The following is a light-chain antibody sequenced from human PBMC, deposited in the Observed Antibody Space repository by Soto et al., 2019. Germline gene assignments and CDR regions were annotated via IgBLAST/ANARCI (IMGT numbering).Light chain of an antibody. CDR3: QQYGSSGT. CDR2: GAS. V-gene: IGKV3-20*01. CDR1: QSVSSGY. J-gene: IGKJ1*01. Sequence: EIVLTQSPGTLSLSPGERATLSCRASQSVSSGYLAWYQQKPGQAPRLLIYGASNRATGIPARFSGSGSGTDFTLTISRLEPEDFAVYYCQQYGSSGTFGQGTKVDI.